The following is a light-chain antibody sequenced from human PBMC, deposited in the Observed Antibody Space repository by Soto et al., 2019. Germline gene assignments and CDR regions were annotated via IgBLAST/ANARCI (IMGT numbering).Light chain of an antibody. V-gene: IGLV2-8*01. CDR3: SSYVGSNNLI. Sequence: QSALTQPPSASGSPGQSVTISCSGTSSDLGDYDYVSWYQQHPGKAPRLMIYEVSERPSGVPDRFSGSKSGNTASLTVTGLQAEDEADYYCSSYVGSNNLIFGGGTKVTVL. CDR2: EVS. J-gene: IGLJ2*01. CDR1: SSDLGDYDY.